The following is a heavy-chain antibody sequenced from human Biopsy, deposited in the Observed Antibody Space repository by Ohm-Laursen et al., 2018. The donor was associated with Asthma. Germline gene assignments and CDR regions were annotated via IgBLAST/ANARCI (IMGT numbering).Heavy chain of an antibody. CDR2: GGSYYDGGLK. D-gene: IGHD3-3*01. J-gene: IGHJ4*02. Sequence: SLRLSCAASGFTFRSYAMHWVRQAPGKGLEWVAVGGSYYDGGLKYYADSVNGRFTFSRDDSKNTLYLQMNRLRPDDTAVYYCARDVMEWYLPAFDFWGQGTLVTVSS. CDR1: GFTFRSYA. V-gene: IGHV3-30-3*01. CDR3: ARDVMEWYLPAFDF.